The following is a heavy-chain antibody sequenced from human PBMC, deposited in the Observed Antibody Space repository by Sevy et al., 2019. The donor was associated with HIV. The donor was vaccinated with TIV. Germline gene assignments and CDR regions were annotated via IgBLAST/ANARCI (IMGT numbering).Heavy chain of an antibody. CDR1: GGYITSLY. CDR3: AGENAWGRGYS. Sequence: SETLSLTCTVSGGYITSLYWNWIRQHPGKGLEWIANIYYNGHINYNPSLKSRVTLSLDTSKNQFSLRLSSVTAADTAMYYCAGENAWGRGYSWGQGTLVTVSS. J-gene: IGHJ4*02. CDR2: IYYNGHI. V-gene: IGHV4-59*08. D-gene: IGHD1-26*01.